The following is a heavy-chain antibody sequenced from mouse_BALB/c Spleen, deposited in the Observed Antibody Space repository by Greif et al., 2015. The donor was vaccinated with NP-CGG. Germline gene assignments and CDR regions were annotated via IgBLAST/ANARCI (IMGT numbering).Heavy chain of an antibody. V-gene: IGHV5-6-5*01. D-gene: IGHD1-1*01. CDR2: ISSGGST. J-gene: IGHJ2*01. CDR3: ARRETTVVDYFDY. Sequence: EVKLVESGGGLVKPGGSLKLSCAASGFTFSSYAMSWVRQTPEKRLEWVASISSGGSTYYPDSVKGRFTISRDNARNILYLQMSSLRSEDTAMYNCARRETTVVDYFDYWGQGTTLTASS. CDR1: GFTFSSYA.